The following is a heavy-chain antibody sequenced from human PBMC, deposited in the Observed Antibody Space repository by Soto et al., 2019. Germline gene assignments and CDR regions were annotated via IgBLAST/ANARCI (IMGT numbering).Heavy chain of an antibody. Sequence: GEELRHSKSASGFPFSSYGMHGGLQAPDRGLEWVAVISYDGSNKYYADSVKGRFTISRDNSKNTLYLQMNSLRAEDTAVYYCYCSRCTHTEGLDYWGQRAPVTVSS. CDR1: GFPFSSYG. V-gene: IGHV3-30*03. J-gene: IGHJ4*01. CDR3: YCSRCTHTEGLDY. D-gene: IGHD6-13*01. CDR2: ISYDGSNK.